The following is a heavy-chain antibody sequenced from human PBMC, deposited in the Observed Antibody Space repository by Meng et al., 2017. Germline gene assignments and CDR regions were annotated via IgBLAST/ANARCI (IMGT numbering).Heavy chain of an antibody. J-gene: IGHJ4*02. V-gene: IGHV1-2*06. CDR2: INPKSGDT. Sequence: GGVVKVGREGKKPGAQVEVSCSPSGYNFPDDYTHWVRRAPGQGLEWMGRINPKSGDTHYAQKFQARVTMTGDTSISTAYMELSGLRSDDTAMYYCARDEDISAAGKLFGDYWGQGTLVTVSS. D-gene: IGHD6-25*01. CDR3: ARDEDISAAGKLFGDY. CDR1: GYNFPDDY.